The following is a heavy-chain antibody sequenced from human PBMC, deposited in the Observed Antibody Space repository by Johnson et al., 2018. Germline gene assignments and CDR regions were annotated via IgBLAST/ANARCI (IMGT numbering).Heavy chain of an antibody. CDR1: GFTFSSYG. V-gene: IGHV3-30*18. J-gene: IGHJ4*02. CDR2: ISYDGSNK. CDR3: GKDLTRGWGVHDY. Sequence: QVQLVQSGGGVVQPGRSLRLSCAASGFTFSSYGTHWVRQAPGKGLEWVAVISYDGSNKYYADSVKGRFTISRDNSKHTRCLQSNSLRAEDTAVDYFGKDLTRGWGVHDYWGQGTLVTVSS. D-gene: IGHD3-16*01.